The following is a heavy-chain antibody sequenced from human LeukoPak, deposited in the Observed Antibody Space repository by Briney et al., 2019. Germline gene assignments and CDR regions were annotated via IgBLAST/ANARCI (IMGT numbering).Heavy chain of an antibody. J-gene: IGHJ5*02. CDR1: GYTFTSYG. Sequence: GASVKVSCKASGYTFTSYGISWVRQAPGQGLEWMGWISAYNGNTNYAQKLQGRVTMTTDTSTGTAYMELRSLKSDDTAVYYCARGYYYESPGWFDPWGQGTPVTVSS. D-gene: IGHD3-22*01. CDR3: ARGYYYESPGWFDP. CDR2: ISAYNGNT. V-gene: IGHV1-18*01.